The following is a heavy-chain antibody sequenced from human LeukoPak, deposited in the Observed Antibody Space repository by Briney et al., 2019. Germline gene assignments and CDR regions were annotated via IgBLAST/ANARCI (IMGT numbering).Heavy chain of an antibody. CDR3: GRANNGDHRDGYDYFDY. D-gene: IGHD5-24*01. CDR1: GFTLRDYG. CDR2: IWNDGSKE. Sequence: PGGSLRLSCVASGFTLRDYGMHWVRQAPGKGLEWVAVIWNDGSKEDYADSVKGRFTISRDMSKNTVYLEMDSLRVEDTAVYYCGRANNGDHRDGYDYFDYWGQGTLVTVSP. V-gene: IGHV3-33*01. J-gene: IGHJ4*02.